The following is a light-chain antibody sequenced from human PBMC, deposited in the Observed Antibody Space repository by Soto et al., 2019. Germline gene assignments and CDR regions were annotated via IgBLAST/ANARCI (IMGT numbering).Light chain of an antibody. CDR3: RSYTSSSTLLV. CDR2: EVN. Sequence: QSALTQPASLSGSPGQSITISCTGTSSDVGGYNYVSWYQQHPGKAPKLMIYEVNNRPSGVSNRFSGSKSGNTASLTISGLEEEDAAYYYSRSYTSSSTLLVFGGGTKLTVL. CDR1: SSDVGGYNY. V-gene: IGLV2-14*01. J-gene: IGLJ2*01.